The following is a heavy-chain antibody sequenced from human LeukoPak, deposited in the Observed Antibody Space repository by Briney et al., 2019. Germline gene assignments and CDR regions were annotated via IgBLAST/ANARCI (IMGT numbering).Heavy chain of an antibody. CDR1: GGSFSGYY. D-gene: IGHD3-22*01. CDR3: ARGTSFSSYYYDSSGYYSTYYFDY. CDR2: INHSGST. Sequence: PSETLSLTCAVYGGSFSGYYWSWIRQPPGKGLEWIGEINHSGSTNYNPSLKSRVTISVDTFKNQFSLKLSSVTAADTAVYYCARGTSFSSYYYDSSGYYSTYYFDYWGQGTLVTVSS. V-gene: IGHV4-34*01. J-gene: IGHJ4*02.